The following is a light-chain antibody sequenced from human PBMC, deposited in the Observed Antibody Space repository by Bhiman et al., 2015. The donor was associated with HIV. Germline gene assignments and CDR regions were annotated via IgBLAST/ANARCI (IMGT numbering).Light chain of an antibody. CDR2: YDD. Sequence: QSVLTQPPSVSEVPRQRVTISCSGSSSNIGKNPVNWFQQVPGKAPKLLIYYDDLLSSGVSDRFSGSKSGTSATLGITGLQTGDEADYYCGTWDTSLSAGGVFGTGTKVTVL. J-gene: IGLJ1*01. V-gene: IGLV1-36*01. CDR1: SSNIGKNP. CDR3: GTWDTSLSAGGV.